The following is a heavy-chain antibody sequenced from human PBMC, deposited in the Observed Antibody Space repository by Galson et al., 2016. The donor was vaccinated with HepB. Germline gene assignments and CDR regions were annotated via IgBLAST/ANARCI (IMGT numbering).Heavy chain of an antibody. Sequence: TLSLTCTVSGGSISSIHYYWSWIRQHPGEGLEWIGHIHYSGSTYYNPSLKSGVTISRDTSKSQFFLKLSSVTAADTAVYYCARAARSGYSVFDYWGQGTLVTVSS. CDR2: IHYSGST. J-gene: IGHJ4*02. D-gene: IGHD3-22*01. V-gene: IGHV4-31*03. CDR1: GGSISSIHYY. CDR3: ARAARSGYSVFDY.